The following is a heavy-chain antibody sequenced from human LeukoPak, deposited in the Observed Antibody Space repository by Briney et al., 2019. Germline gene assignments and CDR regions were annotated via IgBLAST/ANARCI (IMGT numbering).Heavy chain of an antibody. CDR1: GYTFTGYY. CDR2: INPNSGGT. V-gene: IGHV1-2*02. Sequence: ASVTVSCKASGYTFTGYYMHWVRQAPGQGLEWMGWINPNSGGTNYAQKFQGRVTMTRDTSISTAYMELSRLRSDDTAVYYCARTAARQDWFDPWGQGTLVTVSS. CDR3: ARTAARQDWFDP. D-gene: IGHD6-6*01. J-gene: IGHJ5*02.